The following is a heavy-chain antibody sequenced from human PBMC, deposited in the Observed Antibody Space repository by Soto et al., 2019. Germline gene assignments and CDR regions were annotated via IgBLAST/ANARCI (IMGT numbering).Heavy chain of an antibody. V-gene: IGHV3-23*01. CDR1: GFTFSSYA. J-gene: IGHJ4*02. Sequence: EVPLLESGGGLVQPGESLRLSCAASGFTFSSYAMSGVRLAPGKGLEWVSVISGSADSTYYADSVKGRFTISRDNSKSTLYLQMNSLRAEDTAIYYCAKRSSSSTFDYWGQGTLVTVSS. CDR2: ISGSADST. D-gene: IGHD6-6*01. CDR3: AKRSSSSTFDY.